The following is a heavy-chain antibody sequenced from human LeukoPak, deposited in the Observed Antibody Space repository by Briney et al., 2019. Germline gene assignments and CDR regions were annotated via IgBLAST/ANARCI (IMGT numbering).Heavy chain of an antibody. D-gene: IGHD5-18*01. Sequence: SETLSLTCTVSGVTFKNGGYYWTWIRQHPGKGLEWIGYIYYSGSTNYNPSLKSRVTISVDRSKNQFSLKLSSVTAADTAVYYCARQATVRGYSYAAFDSWGQGTLVTVSS. CDR2: IYYSGST. V-gene: IGHV4-61*08. CDR3: ARQATVRGYSYAAFDS. J-gene: IGHJ4*02. CDR1: GVTFKNGGYY.